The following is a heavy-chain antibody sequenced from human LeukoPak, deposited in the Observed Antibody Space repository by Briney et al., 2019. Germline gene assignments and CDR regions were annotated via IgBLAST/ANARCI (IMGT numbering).Heavy chain of an antibody. CDR2: ISWNSGSI. D-gene: IGHD1-26*01. J-gene: IGHJ3*02. CDR1: GFTFDDYA. Sequence: PGRSLRLSCAASGFTFDDYAMHWVRQAPGKGLEWVSGISWNSGSIGYADSVKGRFTISRDNAKNSLYLQMNSLRAEDTALYHCARLKRGRSGSAFDIWGQGTMVTVSS. CDR3: ARLKRGRSGSAFDI. V-gene: IGHV3-9*01.